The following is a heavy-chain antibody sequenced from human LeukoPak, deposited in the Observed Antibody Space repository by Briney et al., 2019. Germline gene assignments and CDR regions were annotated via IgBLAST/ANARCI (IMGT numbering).Heavy chain of an antibody. CDR2: ISHDGSNK. CDR3: ARDGQGGSYSSSSEFDY. J-gene: IGHJ4*02. V-gene: IGHV3-30-3*01. CDR1: GFTFSSYA. D-gene: IGHD6-6*01. Sequence: GRSLRLSCAASGFTFSSYAMHWVRQAPGKGLEWVAVISHDGSNKYYADSVKGRFTISRDNSKNTLYPQMNSLRAEDTAVYYCARDGQGGSYSSSSEFDYWGQGALVTVSS.